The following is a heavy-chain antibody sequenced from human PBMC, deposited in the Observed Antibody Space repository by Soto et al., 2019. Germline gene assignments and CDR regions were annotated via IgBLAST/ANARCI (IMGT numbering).Heavy chain of an antibody. J-gene: IGHJ5*02. D-gene: IGHD3-10*01. CDR3: ARGGTLIRGAPQVDWFEP. Sequence: QVQLVQSGAEVKRPGSSVKVSCRASGDTFSNFSVNWVRQAPGQGLEWMGGIIPLFRLADYAQKFQGRLTITADHSASTTFMELNSLTAEDKAFYYCARGGTLIRGAPQVDWFEPWGQGTLVIVSS. CDR1: GDTFSNFS. CDR2: IIPLFRLA. V-gene: IGHV1-69*17.